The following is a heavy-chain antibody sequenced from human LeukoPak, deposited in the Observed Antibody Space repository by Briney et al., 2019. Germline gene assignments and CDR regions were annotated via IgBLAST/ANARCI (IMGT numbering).Heavy chain of an antibody. CDR2: IYSDNT. CDR3: ARRAGAYSHPYDY. D-gene: IGHD4/OR15-4a*01. Sequence: GGSLRLSCTVSGFTVGSNSMSWVRQAPGKGLEWVSFIYSDNTHYSDSVKGRFTISRDNSKNTLYLQMNSLRAEDTAVYYCARRAGAYSHPYDYWGQGTLVTVSS. J-gene: IGHJ4*02. CDR1: GFTVGSNS. V-gene: IGHV3-53*01.